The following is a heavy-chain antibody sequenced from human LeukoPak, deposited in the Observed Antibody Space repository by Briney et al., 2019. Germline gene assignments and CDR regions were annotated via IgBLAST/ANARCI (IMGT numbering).Heavy chain of an antibody. J-gene: IGHJ5*02. CDR2: ISGSGTTA. CDR3: AKTAPAAIYWFDP. CDR1: GFTFSTYA. D-gene: IGHD2-2*02. Sequence: GGSLRLSCAASGFTFSTYAMSWVRQAPGKGLEWVSAISGSGTTANHADSVKGRFTISRDNSKNTLYLQMNSLRAEDTAVYYCAKTAPAAIYWFDPWGQGTLVTVSS. V-gene: IGHV3-23*01.